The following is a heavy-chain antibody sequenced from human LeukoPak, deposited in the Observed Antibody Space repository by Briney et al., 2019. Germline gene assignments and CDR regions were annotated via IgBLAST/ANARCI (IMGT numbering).Heavy chain of an antibody. J-gene: IGHJ4*02. Sequence: SETLSLTCTVSGGSISSSSYYWGWIRQPPGKGLEWIGSIYYSGSTYYNPSLKSRVTISVDTSKNQFSLNLSSVTAADTAVYYCARGEWDLLFDYWGQGTLVTVSS. CDR3: ARGEWDLLFDY. V-gene: IGHV4-39*07. CDR2: IYYSGST. D-gene: IGHD1-26*01. CDR1: GGSISSSSYY.